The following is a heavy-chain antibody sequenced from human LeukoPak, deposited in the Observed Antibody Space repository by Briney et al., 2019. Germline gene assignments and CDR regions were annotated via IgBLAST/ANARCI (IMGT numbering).Heavy chain of an antibody. V-gene: IGHV3-23*01. J-gene: IGHJ4*02. Sequence: GGSQRLSCAASGFTFSSSAMSWVRQAPGKGLEWVSAISNNGGYTYYADSVQGRFTISRDNSKSTLCLQMNSLRAEDTAVYYCAKQLGYCSDGSCYFPYWGQGTLVTVSS. CDR2: ISNNGGYT. D-gene: IGHD2-15*01. CDR1: GFTFSSSA. CDR3: AKQLGYCSDGSCYFPY.